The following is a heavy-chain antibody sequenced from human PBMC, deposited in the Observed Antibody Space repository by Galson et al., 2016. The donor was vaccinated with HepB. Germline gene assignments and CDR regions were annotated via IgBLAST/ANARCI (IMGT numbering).Heavy chain of an antibody. J-gene: IGHJ6*04. Sequence: SLRLSCAASGFTFNNYGMTWVRQAPGKGLEVVSSISRSGDSTDYADSVKGRFTISRDNSKNTLSLQMNSRRVEDTAVYYCVQGSTAPAVWGKGTTVIVSS. D-gene: IGHD1-26*01. CDR3: VQGSTAPAV. CDR1: GFTFNNYG. V-gene: IGHV3-23*01. CDR2: ISRSGDST.